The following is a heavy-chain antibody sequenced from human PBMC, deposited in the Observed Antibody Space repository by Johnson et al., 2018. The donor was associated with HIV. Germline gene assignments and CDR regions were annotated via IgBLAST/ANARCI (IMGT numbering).Heavy chain of an antibody. CDR3: ARDELLWFGEGSGAFDM. V-gene: IGHV3-74*01. D-gene: IGHD3-10*01. CDR2: INSDGDTI. Sequence: VQLVESGGGLVQPGRSLRLSCAASGFTFSSYWMHWVRQAPGKGLVWVSRINSDGDTIYYADSVTGRFTISRDNAKNSLYLQMNSLRAEDTAVYYCARDELLWFGEGSGAFDMWGQGTMVTVSS. J-gene: IGHJ3*02. CDR1: GFTFSSYW.